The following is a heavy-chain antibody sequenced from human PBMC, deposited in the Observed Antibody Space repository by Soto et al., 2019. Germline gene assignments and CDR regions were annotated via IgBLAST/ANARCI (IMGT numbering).Heavy chain of an antibody. D-gene: IGHD6-19*01. Sequence: SETLSLTCTVSRGSLSRYHWSWIRPPAGKGLEWIGRIYTSGRTNYNPSLKSRATMPVDTPKNQYSMKLSSVTAADTAVYYCARVAVDGFDCWGQGTLVTVSS. CDR3: ARVAVDGFDC. CDR1: RGSLSRYH. J-gene: IGHJ4*02. V-gene: IGHV4-4*07. CDR2: IYTSGRT.